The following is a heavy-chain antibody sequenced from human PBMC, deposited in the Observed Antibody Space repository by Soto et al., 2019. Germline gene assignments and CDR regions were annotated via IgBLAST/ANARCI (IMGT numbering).Heavy chain of an antibody. V-gene: IGHV4-34*01. CDR3: AIAGTDGYARPWYFGL. J-gene: IGHJ2*01. CDR2: INHSAGT. CDR1: GGSFSDPY. Sequence: QVQLQQWGAGLLKPSETLSLTCAVYGGSFSDPYWNWIRQPPGKGLEWIGEINHSAGTIYNPSLWSRDSISLFSSKNQFAPTLSSVTAADTAVYYCAIAGTDGYARPWYFGLWGRGTPVTVSS. D-gene: IGHD1-1*01.